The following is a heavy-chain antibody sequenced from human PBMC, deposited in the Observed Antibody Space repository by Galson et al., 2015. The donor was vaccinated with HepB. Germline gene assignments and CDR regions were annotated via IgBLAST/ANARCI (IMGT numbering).Heavy chain of an antibody. D-gene: IGHD3/OR15-3a*01. V-gene: IGHV3-7*03. Sequence: SLRLSCATSGFTFSSYWMSWVRQAPRKGLEWVANIKQDASEKYYVDSVKRRFTISRDNAKNSLYLQMNSLTAGDTAIYYCARALGHDFWTGYHSYIDSWGQGTQVTVSS. CDR2: IKQDASEK. CDR3: ARALGHDFWTGYHSYIDS. CDR1: GFTFSSYW. J-gene: IGHJ4*02.